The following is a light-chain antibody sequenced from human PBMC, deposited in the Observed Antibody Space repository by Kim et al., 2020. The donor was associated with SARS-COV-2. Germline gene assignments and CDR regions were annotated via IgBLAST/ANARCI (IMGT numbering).Light chain of an antibody. CDR3: QAWESSTAV. CDR1: KLGDKY. CDR2: QDS. V-gene: IGLV3-1*01. Sequence: SYELTQPPSVSVSPGQTASITCSGDKLGDKYACWYQQKPGQSPVLVIYQDSKRPSGIPERFSGSNSGNTATLTIDGTQAMDEADYYCQAWESSTAVFGGG. J-gene: IGLJ3*02.